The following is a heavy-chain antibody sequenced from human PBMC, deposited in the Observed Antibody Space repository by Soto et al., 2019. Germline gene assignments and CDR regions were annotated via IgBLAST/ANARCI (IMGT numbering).Heavy chain of an antibody. CDR2: IWYDGSNK. CDR1: GFTFSSDG. CDR3: ARDCAGYSSGWYQRGGFDY. Sequence: QVQLVESGGGVVQPGRSLRLSCAASGFTFSSDGMHWVRQAPGKGLEWVAVIWYDGSNKYYADSVKGRFTISRDNSTNTLYLQMNSLRAEDTAVYYCARDCAGYSSGWYQRGGFDYWGQGTLVTVSS. J-gene: IGHJ4*02. D-gene: IGHD6-19*01. V-gene: IGHV3-33*01.